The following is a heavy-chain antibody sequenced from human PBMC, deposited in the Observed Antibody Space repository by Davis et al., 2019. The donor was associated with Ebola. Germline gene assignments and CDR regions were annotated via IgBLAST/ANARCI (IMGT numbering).Heavy chain of an antibody. CDR3: ARGYCSGGSCYLYYYGMDV. CDR2: IIPIFGTA. CDR1: AFSFLRYA. D-gene: IGHD2-15*01. V-gene: IGHV1-69*06. J-gene: IGHJ6*02. Sequence: SVKVSCKASAFSFLRYAISWVRQAPGQGLEWMGGIIPIFGTANYAQKFQGRVTITADKSTSTAYMELSSLRSEDTAVYYCARGYCSGGSCYLYYYGMDVWGQGTTVTVSS.